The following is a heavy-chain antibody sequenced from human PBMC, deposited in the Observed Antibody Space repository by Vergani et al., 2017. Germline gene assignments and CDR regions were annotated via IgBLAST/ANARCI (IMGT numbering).Heavy chain of an antibody. CDR2: ISGSVGAT. CDR1: GFTFSTYA. J-gene: IGHJ4*02. CDR3: AKAGSGTYYNWYFFDY. D-gene: IGHD3-10*01. Sequence: EVQLLESGGDLVQPGGSMRLSCSASGFTFSTYAMSWVRQTPGKGLEWVSAISGSVGATYYADSVRGRFTISRDNSKNTLYLQMNRLRAEDTAVYYCAKAGSGTYYNWYFFDYWGQGTLVTVSS. V-gene: IGHV3-23*01.